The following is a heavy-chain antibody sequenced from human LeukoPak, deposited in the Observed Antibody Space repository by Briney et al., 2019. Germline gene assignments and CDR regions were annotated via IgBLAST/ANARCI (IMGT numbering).Heavy chain of an antibody. CDR1: GYTFTSYY. Sequence: ASVKVSCKASGYTFTSYYMHWVRQAPGQGLEWVGIINPSGGSTSYAQKFQGRVTMTRDMSTSTVYMELSSLRSEDTAVYYCARDQSLLRGIAAAGTSSDFQHWGQGTLVTVSS. V-gene: IGHV1-46*01. CDR2: INPSGGST. CDR3: ARDQSLLRGIAAAGTSSDFQH. J-gene: IGHJ1*01. D-gene: IGHD6-13*01.